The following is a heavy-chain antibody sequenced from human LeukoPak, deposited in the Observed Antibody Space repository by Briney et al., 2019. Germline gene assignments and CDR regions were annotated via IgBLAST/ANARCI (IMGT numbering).Heavy chain of an antibody. J-gene: IGHJ4*02. CDR3: ARDFGSGSPFIDY. CDR2: IIPIFGRA. Sequence: ASVKVSCKASGGTFSSYGISWVRQAPGQGLEWMGGIIPIFGRAKYAQKFQGRVTITADESTSTAYMEVNSLRSDDTAVYYCARDFGSGSPFIDYWGQGTLVTVSS. D-gene: IGHD3-10*01. CDR1: GGTFSSYG. V-gene: IGHV1-69*01.